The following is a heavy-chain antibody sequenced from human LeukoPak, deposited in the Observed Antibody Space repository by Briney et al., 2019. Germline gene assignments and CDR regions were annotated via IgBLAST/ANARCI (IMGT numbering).Heavy chain of an antibody. CDR3: AADLPEGSGIVDH. Sequence: AGRSLSLSRAASVVTFSVAWMSSVRHAPGGGLEWVGRVKSKADGGTTDYAAPVKGRITISRDDSKNTLYLQMNSLKTDDAAVYYCAADLPEGSGIVDHWGQGTLVTVSS. V-gene: IGHV3-15*01. CDR2: VKSKADGGTT. CDR1: VVTFSVAW. J-gene: IGHJ4*02. D-gene: IGHD1-14*01.